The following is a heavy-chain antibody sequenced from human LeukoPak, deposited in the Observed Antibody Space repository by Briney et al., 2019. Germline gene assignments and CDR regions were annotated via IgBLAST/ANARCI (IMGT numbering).Heavy chain of an antibody. CDR3: ARPHHYDILTGYSNWFDP. J-gene: IGHJ5*02. CDR2: IIPIFGTA. D-gene: IGHD3-9*01. CDR1: GGTFSSYA. V-gene: IGHV1-69*05. Sequence: SVKVSCKASGGTFSSYAISWVRQAPGQGLEWMGGIIPIFGTADYAQKFQGRVTITTDESTSTAYMELSSLRSEDTAVYYCARPHHYDILTGYSNWFDPWGQGTLVTVSS.